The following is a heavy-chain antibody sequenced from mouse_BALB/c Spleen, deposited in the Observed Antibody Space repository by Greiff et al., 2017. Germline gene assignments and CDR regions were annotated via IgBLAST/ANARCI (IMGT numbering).Heavy chain of an antibody. V-gene: IGHV1-15*01. Sequence: VQLQQSGAELVRPGASVTLSCKASGYTFTDYEMHWVKQTPVHGLEWIGAIDPETGGTAYNQKFKGKATLTADKSSSTDYIELRSLTSEDSAVYYCTRETGTAWFAYWGQGTLVTVSA. CDR2: IDPETGGT. CDR3: TRETGTAWFAY. J-gene: IGHJ3*01. D-gene: IGHD2-14*01. CDR1: GYTFTDYE.